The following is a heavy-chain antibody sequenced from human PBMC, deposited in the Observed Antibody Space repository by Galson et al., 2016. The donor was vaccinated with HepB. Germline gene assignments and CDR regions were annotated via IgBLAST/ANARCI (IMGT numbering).Heavy chain of an antibody. CDR1: GGTFSSYA. D-gene: IGHD2-21*01. V-gene: IGHV1-69*06. CDR3: AGCGGARCHTGVDP. CDR2: ISPIYGSV. Sequence: SVKVSCKASGGTFSSYAISWVRQAHGQGLEWMGGISPIYGSVDYAQKFQGRVTIIADKATSTVYMDLSSLRSEDTAVYYCAGCGGARCHTGVDPWGQGTLVTVSP. J-gene: IGHJ5*02.